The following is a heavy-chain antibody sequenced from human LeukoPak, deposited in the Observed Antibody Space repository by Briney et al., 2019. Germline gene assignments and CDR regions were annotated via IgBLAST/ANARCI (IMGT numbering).Heavy chain of an antibody. D-gene: IGHD3-10*01. V-gene: IGHV4-30-2*01. Sequence: SETLSLTCAVSGGSISSGGYSWRWIRQPPGKGLEWIGYIYHSGSTYYNPSLKSRVTISVDRSKNQFSLKLSSVTAADTAVYYCARASGSGSYSYYFDYWGQGTLVTVSS. J-gene: IGHJ4*02. CDR3: ARASGSGSYSYYFDY. CDR1: GGSISSGGYS. CDR2: IYHSGST.